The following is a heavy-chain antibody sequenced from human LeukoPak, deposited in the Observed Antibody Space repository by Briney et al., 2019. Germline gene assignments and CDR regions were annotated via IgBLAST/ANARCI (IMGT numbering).Heavy chain of an antibody. V-gene: IGHV4-59*01. Sequence: SETLSLTCIVSGGSISSYYWSWIRQPPGKGLEWIGYIYYSGSTNYNPSLKSRVTISVDTSKNQFSLKLSSVTAADTAVYYCARALGGFAPWYYYMDVWGKGTTVTVSS. CDR3: ARALGGFAPWYYYMDV. J-gene: IGHJ6*03. D-gene: IGHD2-15*01. CDR2: IYYSGST. CDR1: GGSISSYY.